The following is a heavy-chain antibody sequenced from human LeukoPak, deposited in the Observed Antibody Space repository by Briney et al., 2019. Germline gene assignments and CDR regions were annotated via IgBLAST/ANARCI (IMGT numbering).Heavy chain of an antibody. CDR3: AKEYSGYDFDY. V-gene: IGHV3-23*01. Sequence: GGSLRLSCAASGFTLRSYEMSWVRQAPGKGLEWVSGISGSGGTTYYADSVRGWFTISRDNSKNTLYLQMNSLRAEDTAVYYCAKEYSGYDFDYWGQGTLVTVSS. J-gene: IGHJ4*02. CDR2: ISGSGGTT. D-gene: IGHD5-12*01. CDR1: GFTLRSYE.